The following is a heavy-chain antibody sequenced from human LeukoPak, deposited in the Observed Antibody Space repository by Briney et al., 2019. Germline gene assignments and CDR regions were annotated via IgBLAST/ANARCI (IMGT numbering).Heavy chain of an antibody. CDR2: MNPNSGNT. CDR3: ARGGSSWDFAFDI. D-gene: IGHD6-13*01. V-gene: IGHV1-8*03. Sequence: ASVKVSCKASGYTFTSYDINWVRQATGQGLEWMGWMNPNSGNTGYAQKFQGRVTITRYTSISTAYMELSSLRAEDTAVYYCARGGSSWDFAFDIWGQGTMVTVSS. CDR1: GYTFTSYD. J-gene: IGHJ3*02.